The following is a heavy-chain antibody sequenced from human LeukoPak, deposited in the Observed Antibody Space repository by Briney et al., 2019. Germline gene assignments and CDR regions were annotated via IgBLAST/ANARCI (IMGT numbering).Heavy chain of an antibody. CDR1: GGTFSSYA. CDR2: IIPILGIA. CDR3: ARDPPNQGGMDV. Sequence: SVKVSCKASGGTFSSYAISWVRQAPGQGLEWMGRIIPILGIANYAQKFQGRVTITADKSTSTAYMELSSLRSEDTAVYYCARDPPNQGGMDVWGQGTTVTVSS. V-gene: IGHV1-69*04. J-gene: IGHJ6*02.